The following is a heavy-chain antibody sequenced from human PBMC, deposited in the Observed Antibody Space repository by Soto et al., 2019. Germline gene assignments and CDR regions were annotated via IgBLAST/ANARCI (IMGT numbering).Heavy chain of an antibody. CDR2: VHDSWGS. Sequence: QVPLQESGQGLVKPSETLSLSCTVSGGSISNYYWSWFRQTPGKGLEWIGYVHDSWGSNCNPSLKSRVAISLDTSTSQFSLKLTSVTATDTAVYYCARQGFGALQGLVDVWGQGTTVTVSS. CDR3: ARQGFGALQGLVDV. J-gene: IGHJ6*02. CDR1: GGSISNYY. D-gene: IGHD3-10*01. V-gene: IGHV4-59*08.